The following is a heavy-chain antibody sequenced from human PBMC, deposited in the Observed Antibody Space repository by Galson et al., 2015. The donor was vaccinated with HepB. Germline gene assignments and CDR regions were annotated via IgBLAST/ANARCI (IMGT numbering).Heavy chain of an antibody. V-gene: IGHV3-30*04. CDR2: ISYDGSNK. D-gene: IGHD6-19*01. J-gene: IGHJ4*02. CDR1: GFTFSSYA. Sequence: SLRLSCAASGFTFSSYAMHWVRQAPGKGLEWVAVISYDGSNKYYADSVKGRFTISRDNSKNTLYLQMNSLRAEDTAVYYCARGLRGYSSGWYYFDYWGQGTLVTVSS. CDR3: ARGLRGYSSGWYYFDY.